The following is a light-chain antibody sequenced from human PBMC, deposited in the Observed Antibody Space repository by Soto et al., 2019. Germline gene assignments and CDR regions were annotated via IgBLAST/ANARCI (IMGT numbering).Light chain of an antibody. J-gene: IGKJ1*01. CDR3: QQYSTYPWT. CDR1: QSISSW. Sequence: DIQMTQSPSTLSASVGDRVTITCRASQSISSWLAWYQQKPGKAPKVLIFDASSLESGVPSRFSGSGSATEFTLTISTLQPDPFATYYCQQYSTYPWTLGQGTKVDLK. CDR2: DAS. V-gene: IGKV1-5*01.